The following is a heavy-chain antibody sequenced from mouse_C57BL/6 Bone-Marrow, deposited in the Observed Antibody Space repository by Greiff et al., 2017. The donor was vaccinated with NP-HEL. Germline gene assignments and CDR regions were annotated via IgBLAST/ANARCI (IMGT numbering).Heavy chain of an antibody. Sequence: EVKLVESGGGLVKPGGSLKLSCAASGFTFSSYAMSWVRQTPEKRLEWVATISDGGSYTYYPDNVKGRFTISRDNAKNNLYLQRSHLKSEDTAVYYCARDSGTLFDYWGQGTTLTVSS. V-gene: IGHV5-4*01. CDR2: ISDGGSYT. J-gene: IGHJ2*01. CDR1: GFTFSSYA. D-gene: IGHD4-1*01. CDR3: ARDSGTLFDY.